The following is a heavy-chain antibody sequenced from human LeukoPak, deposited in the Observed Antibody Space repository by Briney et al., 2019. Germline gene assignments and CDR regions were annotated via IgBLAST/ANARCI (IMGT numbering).Heavy chain of an antibody. V-gene: IGHV4-39*07. CDR3: ASGIAAAGKLDY. J-gene: IGHJ4*02. CDR2: IYYSGST. Sequence: SETLSLTCNVSGGSLSDSTYYWGWIRQPPGKGLEWIGSIYYSGSTNYNPSLKSRVTISVDTSKNQFSLKLSSVTAADTAVYYCASGIAAAGKLDYWGQGTLVTVSS. D-gene: IGHD6-13*01. CDR1: GGSLSDSTYY.